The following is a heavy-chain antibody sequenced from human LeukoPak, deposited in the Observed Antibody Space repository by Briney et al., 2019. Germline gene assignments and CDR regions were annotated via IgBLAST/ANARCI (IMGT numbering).Heavy chain of an antibody. CDR1: GYTFTSYD. CDR2: MNPNSGNT. J-gene: IGHJ4*02. CDR3: ARLRNDFWSGYRGTYYFDY. V-gene: IGHV1-8*01. D-gene: IGHD3-3*01. Sequence: ASVKVSCKASGYTFTSYDISWVRQATGQGLEWMGWMNPNSGNTGYAQKFQGRVTMTRDTSISTAYMELSSLRSEDTAVHYCARLRNDFWSGYRGTYYFDYWGQGTLVTVSS.